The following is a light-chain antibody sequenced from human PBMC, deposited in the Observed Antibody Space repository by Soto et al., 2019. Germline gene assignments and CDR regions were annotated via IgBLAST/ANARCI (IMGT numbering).Light chain of an antibody. V-gene: IGKV3D-20*02. CDR3: QQRGNWPVT. J-gene: IGKJ4*01. CDR1: QNIGDNY. Sequence: IVLTQSPGTLSLSPGDRATLSCRASQNIGDNYLAWYQQKPGQAPRLLIYDASRRATGIPERFSGSGSGTDFTLTINRLEPEDFAVYYCQQRGNWPVTFGGGTKVEI. CDR2: DAS.